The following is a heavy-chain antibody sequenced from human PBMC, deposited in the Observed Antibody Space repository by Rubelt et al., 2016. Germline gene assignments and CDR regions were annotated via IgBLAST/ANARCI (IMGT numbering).Heavy chain of an antibody. D-gene: IGHD6-13*01. V-gene: IGHV1-69*01. CDR3: ARRQQLGPFDY. CDR2: IIPIFGTA. J-gene: IGHJ4*02. CDR1: GGTFRSYA. Sequence: QVQLVQSGAEVKKPESSVMVSCKASGGTFRSYAISWVRQAPGQGLEWMGGIIPIFGTATYAQKFQGRVTIIADESTSTSYMELSSLRSEDTAVYYCARRQQLGPFDYWGQGTLVTVSS.